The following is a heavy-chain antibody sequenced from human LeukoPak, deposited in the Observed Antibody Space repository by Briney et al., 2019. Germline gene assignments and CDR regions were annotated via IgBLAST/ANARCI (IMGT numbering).Heavy chain of an antibody. J-gene: IGHJ3*02. CDR1: GYTFTNYG. Sequence: ASVKVSCKASGYKASGYTFTNYGLSWVRQAPGQGLEWMGWISTYNGNSNYAQKFQDRVTMTTDTSTTTAYMDLRSLRSDDTAVYYCARAGGWAREDYKGDAFDIWGQGTMVTVSS. CDR3: ARAGGWAREDYKGDAFDI. D-gene: IGHD6-19*01. CDR2: ISTYNGNS. V-gene: IGHV1-18*01.